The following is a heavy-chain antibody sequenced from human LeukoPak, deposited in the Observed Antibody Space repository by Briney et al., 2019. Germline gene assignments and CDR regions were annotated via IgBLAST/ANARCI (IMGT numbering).Heavy chain of an antibody. CDR3: AKDRRSYSYFPDY. J-gene: IGHJ4*02. D-gene: IGHD1-26*01. CDR1: GFTFSSYA. CDR2: ISGSGGST. V-gene: IGHV3-23*01. Sequence: GASLRLSCAACGFTFSSYAMSWDRQAPGKGLEWVSAISGSGGSTYYADSVKGRFTISRDNSKNTLYLQMNSLRAEDTAVYYCAKDRRSYSYFPDYWGQGTLVTVSS.